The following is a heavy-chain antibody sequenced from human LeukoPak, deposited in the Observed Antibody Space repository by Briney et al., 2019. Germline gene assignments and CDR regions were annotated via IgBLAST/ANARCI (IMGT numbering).Heavy chain of an antibody. CDR3: ARGGERYYDSSGYPYYFDY. D-gene: IGHD3-22*01. CDR2: INHSGST. CDR1: GGSFSGYY. V-gene: IGHV4-34*01. J-gene: IGHJ4*02. Sequence: SETLSLTCAVYGGSFSGYYWSWIRQPPGKGLEWIGEINHSGSTNYNPSLKSRVTISVDTSKKQFSLKLSSVTAADTAVYYCARGGERYYDSSGYPYYFDYWGQGTLVTVSS.